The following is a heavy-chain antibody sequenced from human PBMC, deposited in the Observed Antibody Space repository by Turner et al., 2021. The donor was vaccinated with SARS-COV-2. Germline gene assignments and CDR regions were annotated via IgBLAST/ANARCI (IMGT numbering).Heavy chain of an antibody. CDR2: IYYSGSS. Sequence: QLQLQESGPGLVKPSETLSLTCTVSAGSISSRSYFWCWSRQPPGKGVEWIGSIYYSGSSYHNPSIKSRVTISVETSKNQFSLKLSSVTAADTAVYYCERNSPKWYYYDSSGYYDYWGQGTLVTVSS. CDR3: ERNSPKWYYYDSSGYYDY. J-gene: IGHJ4*02. D-gene: IGHD3-22*01. CDR1: AGSISSRSYF. V-gene: IGHV4-39*01.